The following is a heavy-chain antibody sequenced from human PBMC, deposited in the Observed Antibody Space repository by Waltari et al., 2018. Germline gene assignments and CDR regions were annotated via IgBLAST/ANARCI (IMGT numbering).Heavy chain of an antibody. CDR3: ARCSTVTSIYWYFDL. J-gene: IGHJ2*01. V-gene: IGHV4-4*07. CDR1: GGSMTTSY. D-gene: IGHD4-17*01. CDR2: IYTTGDT. Sequence: QVQLQESGPRLVKPWETLSLTCTVSGGSMTTSYWSWIRQAAGKGPEWIGRIYTTGDTKYTPSLKSRVIMSIATSKNQFSLSLNSVTAADTAVYYCARCSTVTSIYWYFDLWGRGALVTVSS.